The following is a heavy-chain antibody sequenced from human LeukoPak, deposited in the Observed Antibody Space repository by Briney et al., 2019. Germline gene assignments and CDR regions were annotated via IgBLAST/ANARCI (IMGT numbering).Heavy chain of an antibody. J-gene: IGHJ4*02. V-gene: IGHV7-4-1*02. CDR2: INTNTGNP. D-gene: IGHD6-19*01. Sequence: GASVKVSCKASGYSFTTFAMNWVRQAPGQGLEWMGWINTNTGNPTYAQDFTGRFVFSLDTSVTTTFLEISSLKAEDTAIYYCARSSWTEQSSDSWGQGTLVTVSS. CDR1: GYSFTTFA. CDR3: ARSSWTEQSSDS.